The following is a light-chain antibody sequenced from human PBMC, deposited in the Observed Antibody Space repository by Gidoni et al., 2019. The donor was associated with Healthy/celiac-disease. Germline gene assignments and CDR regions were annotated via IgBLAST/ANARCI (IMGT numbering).Light chain of an antibody. CDR2: EGS. V-gene: IGLV2-23*01. Sequence: QSALTQPASVSGSPGQSITISCTGTSSDVGRYNLVSWYQQHPGKAPKLMIYEGSKRPSGVSNRFSGSKSGNTASLTISGLQAEDEADYYCCSYAGSSTWVFGGGTKLTGL. J-gene: IGLJ3*02. CDR1: SSDVGRYNL. CDR3: CSYAGSSTWV.